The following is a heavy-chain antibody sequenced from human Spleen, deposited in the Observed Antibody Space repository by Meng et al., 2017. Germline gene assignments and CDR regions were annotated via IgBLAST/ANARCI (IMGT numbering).Heavy chain of an antibody. V-gene: IGHV1-18*01. Sequence: ASVKVSCKASGYTFTSYGISWVRQAPGQGLEWMGWISAYNGNTNYAQKFQGRVTMTRDTSISTAYMELSRLRSDDTAVYYCATLGYCSSTSCYSGGGYWGQGTLVTVSS. CDR3: ATLGYCSSTSCYSGGGY. D-gene: IGHD2-2*02. J-gene: IGHJ4*02. CDR2: ISAYNGNT. CDR1: GYTFTSYG.